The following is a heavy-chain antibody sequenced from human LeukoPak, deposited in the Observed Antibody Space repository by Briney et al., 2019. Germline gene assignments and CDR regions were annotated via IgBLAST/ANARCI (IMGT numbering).Heavy chain of an antibody. D-gene: IGHD5-18*01. Sequence: SETLSLTCTVTGGSISSYYWSWIRQPPGKGLEGIGYIYSSGSTNYSPSLKSRVTISVDTSKNQFSLKLSSVTAADTAVYYCARVFRGYSYGPFDYWGQGTLVTVSS. V-gene: IGHV4-59*01. CDR1: GGSISSYY. CDR3: ARVFRGYSYGPFDY. CDR2: IYSSGST. J-gene: IGHJ4*02.